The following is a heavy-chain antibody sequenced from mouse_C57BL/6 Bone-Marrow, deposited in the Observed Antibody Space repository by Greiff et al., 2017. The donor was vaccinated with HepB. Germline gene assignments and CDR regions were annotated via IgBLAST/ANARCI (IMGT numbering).Heavy chain of an antibody. J-gene: IGHJ3*01. CDR3: ARPNFSRWLLSFAY. Sequence: DVQLVESGGGLVKPGGSLKLSCAASGFTFSDYGMHWVRQAPEKGLEWVAYISSGSSNIYYADTVKGRFTISRDNAKNTLFLQLTSLRSEDTAMYYCARPNFSRWLLSFAYWGQGTLVTVSA. V-gene: IGHV5-17*01. D-gene: IGHD2-3*01. CDR1: GFTFSDYG. CDR2: ISSGSSNI.